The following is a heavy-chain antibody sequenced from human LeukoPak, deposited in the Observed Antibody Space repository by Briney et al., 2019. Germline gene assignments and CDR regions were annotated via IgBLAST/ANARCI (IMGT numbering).Heavy chain of an antibody. J-gene: IGHJ4*02. V-gene: IGHV3-48*01. Sequence: PGGSLRLSCAASGFTFSSYSMNWVRQAPGKGLERVSYINSGSSSIYYADSVKGRFTISRDNAKNSLYLQMNSLRAEDTAVYYCAREGGFDYWGQGTLVTVSS. CDR1: GFTFSSYS. D-gene: IGHD3-16*01. CDR3: AREGGFDY. CDR2: INSGSSSI.